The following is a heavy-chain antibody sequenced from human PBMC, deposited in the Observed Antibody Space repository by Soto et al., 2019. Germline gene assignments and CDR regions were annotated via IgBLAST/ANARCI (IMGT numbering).Heavy chain of an antibody. CDR2: MNPNSGNT. V-gene: IGHV1-8*01. D-gene: IGHD5-12*01. CDR1: GYTFTSYD. CDR3: ARVPANRMATITLLLDY. Sequence: QVQLVQSGAEVKKPGASVKVSCKASGYTFTSYDINWVRQATGQGLEWMGWMNPNSGNTGYAQKFQGRVYLTRNTSISTSYMELSSLRSEHTAVYYCARVPANRMATITLLLDYWGQGTLVTVSS. J-gene: IGHJ4*02.